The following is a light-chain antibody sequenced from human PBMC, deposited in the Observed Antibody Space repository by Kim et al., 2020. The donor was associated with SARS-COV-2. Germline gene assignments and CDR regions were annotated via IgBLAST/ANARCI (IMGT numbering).Light chain of an antibody. CDR1: QTISGIY. J-gene: IGKJ1*01. V-gene: IGKV3-20*01. CDR3: QQYGTS. Sequence: RSVSPGERATHHSSASQTISGIYITWYQQKPGQAPSLLMYGASNRATGIPDRFRGSGSGTDFTLTISRLEPEDFAVYYCQQYGTSFGQGTKVDIK. CDR2: GAS.